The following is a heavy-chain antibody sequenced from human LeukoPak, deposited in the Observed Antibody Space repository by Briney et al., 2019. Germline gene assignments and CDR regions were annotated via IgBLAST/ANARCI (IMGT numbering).Heavy chain of an antibody. J-gene: IGHJ4*02. CDR3: ARGHVWGSYRFYY. D-gene: IGHD3-16*02. Sequence: PGGSLRLSCDASEFIFSDYDMNWVRQAPGKGLEWVAHISASGRTNYYADSVKGRFTISRDNAKNSLYLQMNSLRSEDTAVYYCARGHVWGSYRFYYWGQGTLVTVSS. CDR2: ISASGRTN. V-gene: IGHV3-48*03. CDR1: EFIFSDYD.